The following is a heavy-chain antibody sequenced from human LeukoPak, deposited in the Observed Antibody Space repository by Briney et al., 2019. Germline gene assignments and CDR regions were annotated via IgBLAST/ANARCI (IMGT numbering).Heavy chain of an antibody. Sequence: GSLRLSRAASGFTFSSYSMNWVRQAPGKGLEWIGYIYYSGSTNYNPSLKSRVTISVDTSKNQFSLKLSSVTAADTAVYYCARDGRYYYGMDVWGQGTTVTVSS. CDR2: IYYSGST. CDR3: ARDGRYYYGMDV. J-gene: IGHJ6*02. CDR1: GFTFSSYS. V-gene: IGHV4-59*01.